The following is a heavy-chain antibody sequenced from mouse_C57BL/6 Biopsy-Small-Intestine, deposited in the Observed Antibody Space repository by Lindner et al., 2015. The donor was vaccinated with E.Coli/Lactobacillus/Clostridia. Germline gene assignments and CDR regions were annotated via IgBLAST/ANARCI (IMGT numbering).Heavy chain of an antibody. Sequence: VQLQESGGGLVKPGGSLKLSCAASGFTFSDYGMHWVRQAPEKGLEWVAYISSGSSTIYYADTVKGRFTISRVNAKNTLFLQMTSLRSEDTAMYYCARGTPVGFDYWGQGTTLTVSS. CDR2: ISSGSSTI. CDR1: GFTFSDYG. D-gene: IGHD2-14*01. J-gene: IGHJ2*01. CDR3: ARGTPVGFDY. V-gene: IGHV5-17*01.